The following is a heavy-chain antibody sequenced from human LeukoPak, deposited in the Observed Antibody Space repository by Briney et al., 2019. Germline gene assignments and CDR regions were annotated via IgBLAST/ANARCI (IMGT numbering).Heavy chain of an antibody. CDR2: ISGSGGST. Sequence: GGSLRLSCAASGFTFSSYAMSWVRQAPGKGLEWVSAISGSGGSTYYADSVKGRFTISRDNSKNTLYLQMNSLRAEDTAVYYCAKAYSSGWYRGWFDPWGQGTLVTVSS. CDR3: AKAYSSGWYRGWFDP. CDR1: GFTFSSYA. D-gene: IGHD6-19*01. V-gene: IGHV3-23*01. J-gene: IGHJ5*02.